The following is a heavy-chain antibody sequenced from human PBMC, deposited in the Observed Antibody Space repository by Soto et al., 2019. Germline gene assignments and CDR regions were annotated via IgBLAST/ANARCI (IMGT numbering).Heavy chain of an antibody. CDR3: ARPTRQWLGLRYYYGMDV. D-gene: IGHD6-19*01. V-gene: IGHV4-34*01. CDR2: INHSGST. Sequence: SETLSLTCAVYGGSFSCYYWSWIRQPPGKGLEWIGEINHSGSTNYNPSLKSRVTISVDTSKNQFSLKLSPVTAADTAVYYCARPTRQWLGLRYYYGMDVWGQGTTVT. J-gene: IGHJ6*02. CDR1: GGSFSCYY.